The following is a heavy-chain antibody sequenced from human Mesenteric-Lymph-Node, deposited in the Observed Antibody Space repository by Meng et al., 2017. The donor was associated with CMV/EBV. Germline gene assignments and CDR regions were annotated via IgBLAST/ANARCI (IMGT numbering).Heavy chain of an antibody. V-gene: IGHV4-34*01. CDR1: GGSFSGYY. J-gene: IGHJ6*02. CDR2: INHSGST. Sequence: SETLSLTCAVYGGSFSGYYWSWIRQPPGKGLEWIGEINHSGSTNYNPSLKSRVTISVDTSKNQFSLKLSSVTAADTAVYYCARILGASYGHYYYGMDVWGQGTTVTVSS. D-gene: IGHD5-18*01. CDR3: ARILGASYGHYYYGMDV.